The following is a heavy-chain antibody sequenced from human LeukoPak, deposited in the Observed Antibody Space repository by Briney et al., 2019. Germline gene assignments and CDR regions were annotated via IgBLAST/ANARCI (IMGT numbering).Heavy chain of an antibody. Sequence: SETLSLTCTVSGGSISSSSYYWGLIRQPPGKGLEWIGSIYYSGSTYYNPSLKSRVTISVDTSKNQFSLKLSSVTAADTAVYYCARLPSRGTTIWDYWGQGTLVTVSS. D-gene: IGHD1-7*01. CDR2: IYYSGST. J-gene: IGHJ4*02. V-gene: IGHV4-39*01. CDR3: ARLPSRGTTIWDY. CDR1: GGSISSSSYY.